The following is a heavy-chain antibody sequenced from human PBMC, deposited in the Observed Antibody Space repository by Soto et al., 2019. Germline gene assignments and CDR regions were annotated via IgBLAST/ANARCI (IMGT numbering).Heavy chain of an antibody. CDR2: ISGRGGNS. V-gene: IGHV3-23*01. CDR3: ARDGLNGYGLDF. J-gene: IGHJ4*02. Sequence: GGSLRLSCAASGFTFSSYAMGWVRQAPGKGLEWVSGISGRGGNSYFADSVKGRFTISRDNSKNTLYLQMNSLRAEDTAVYYCARDGLNGYGLDFWGQRTLVTVSS. CDR1: GFTFSSYA. D-gene: IGHD5-12*01.